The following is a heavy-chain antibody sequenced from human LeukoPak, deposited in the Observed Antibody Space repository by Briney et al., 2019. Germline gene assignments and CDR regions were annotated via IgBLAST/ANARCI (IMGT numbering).Heavy chain of an antibody. CDR2: ISAGSDTV. Sequence: GGSLRLSCAASGLSLSNNNMHWVRQPPGGGLEWLSYISAGSDTVFSADSVRGRFSISRDNARELLFLQMNSLRVDDTAVYYCTRDLGLRRMIWGRGTLVIVSS. CDR1: GLSLSNNN. V-gene: IGHV3-48*04. CDR3: TRDLGLRRMI. J-gene: IGHJ2*01.